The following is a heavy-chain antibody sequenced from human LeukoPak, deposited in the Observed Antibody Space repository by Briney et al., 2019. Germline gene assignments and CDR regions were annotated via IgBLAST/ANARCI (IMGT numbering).Heavy chain of an antibody. CDR2: ISGRGDAS. Sequence: VPLGGSLRLSCAASGFTFSGYAMTWVRQAPGKGLEWVSAISGRGDASYYAESVKGRFTISRDNSKSTLYLQMNSLRAEDTAVYYCAKAPPDKWEYYYGMDVWGKGTTVTVSS. CDR3: AKAPPDKWEYYYGMDV. D-gene: IGHD1-26*01. CDR1: GFTFSGYA. J-gene: IGHJ6*04. V-gene: IGHV3-23*01.